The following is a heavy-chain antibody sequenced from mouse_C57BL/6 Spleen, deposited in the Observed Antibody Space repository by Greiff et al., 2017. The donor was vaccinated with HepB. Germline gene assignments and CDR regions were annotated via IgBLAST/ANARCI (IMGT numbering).Heavy chain of an antibody. Sequence: VQLQQPGAELVKPGASVKMSCKASGYTFTSYWITWVKQRPGQGLEWIGDIYPGSGSTNYNEKFKSKATLTVDTSSSTAYMQLSSLTSEDSAVYYCARNYYYYWYFDVWGTGTTVTVSS. CDR3: ARNYYYYWYFDV. D-gene: IGHD2-4*01. CDR1: GYTFTSYW. J-gene: IGHJ1*03. CDR2: IYPGSGST. V-gene: IGHV1-55*01.